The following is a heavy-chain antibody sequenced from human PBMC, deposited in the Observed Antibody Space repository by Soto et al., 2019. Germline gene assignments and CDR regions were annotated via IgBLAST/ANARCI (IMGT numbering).Heavy chain of an antibody. Sequence: QLQLQESGPGLVKPSETLSLTCSVSGGSISSRTFWWAWIRQPPGKVLEWLGDMYYSGSSYSSPALTSRVTPSVDTSRNQLSLKLNSVTAADTAVYYCARHPRDDYKYVGSGIFIYWGQGTLVTVSS. CDR2: MYYSGSS. V-gene: IGHV4-39*01. CDR3: ARHPRDDYKYVGSGIFIY. J-gene: IGHJ4*02. CDR1: GGSISSRTFW. D-gene: IGHD4-4*01.